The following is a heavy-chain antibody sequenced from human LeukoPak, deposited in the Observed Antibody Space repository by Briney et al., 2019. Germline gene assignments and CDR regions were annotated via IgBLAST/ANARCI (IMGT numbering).Heavy chain of an antibody. D-gene: IGHD4-17*01. Sequence: SETLSLTCTVSGGSISSYYWTWTRQPPGKGLEWIGYISYSGSTNYNPPLKSRVTMSVDASKDRFSLRLSSVTAADTAVYYCARGSGDYGLNYFDYWGQGTLVTVSS. CDR1: GGSISSYY. J-gene: IGHJ4*02. CDR2: ISYSGST. CDR3: ARGSGDYGLNYFDY. V-gene: IGHV4-59*01.